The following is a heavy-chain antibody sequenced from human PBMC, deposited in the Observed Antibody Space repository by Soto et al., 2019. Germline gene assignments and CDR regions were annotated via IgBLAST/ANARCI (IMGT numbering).Heavy chain of an antibody. CDR3: VKASSIGTDYPYGMDV. D-gene: IGHD4-17*01. J-gene: IGHJ6*02. CDR1: GFTFSSYA. CDR2: ISSNGGST. V-gene: IGHV3-64D*08. Sequence: GGSLRLSCSASGFTFSSYAMHWVRQAPGKGLEYVSAISSNGGSTYYADSVKGRFTISRDNSKNTLYLQMSSLRAEDTAVYYCVKASSIGTDYPYGMDVWGQGTTVTVSS.